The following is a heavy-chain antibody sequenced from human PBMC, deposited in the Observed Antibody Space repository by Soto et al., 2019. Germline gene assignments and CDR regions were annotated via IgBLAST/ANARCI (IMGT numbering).Heavy chain of an antibody. D-gene: IGHD3-22*01. CDR2: INHSGST. Sequence: QVQLQQWGAGLLKPSETLSLTCAVYGGSFIGYHWSWIRQPPGKGLEWIGEINHSGSTNYNPSLKSRVTISVDSSKNQFSLNLRSVTAADTAVYYCARGGASTAVIVGWGQGTLVTVSS. J-gene: IGHJ4*02. CDR3: ARGGASTAVIVG. CDR1: GGSFIGYH. V-gene: IGHV4-34*01.